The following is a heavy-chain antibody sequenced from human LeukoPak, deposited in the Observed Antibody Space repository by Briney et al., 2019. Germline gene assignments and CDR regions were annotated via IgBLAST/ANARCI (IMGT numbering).Heavy chain of an antibody. D-gene: IGHD3-10*01. CDR2: MYYSGSS. J-gene: IGHJ4*02. CDR3: VRGRRVGEFIFDY. V-gene: IGHV4-39*01. Sequence: PSETLSLTCSVWSGSNYSRSEYWGWIRQPPGKGLEWIGTMYYSGSSYYNPSLKSRVTISIDTSKNQFSLKLSSVPAADTAVYHCVRGRRVGEFIFDYWGQGTLVTVSS. CDR1: SGSNYSRSEY.